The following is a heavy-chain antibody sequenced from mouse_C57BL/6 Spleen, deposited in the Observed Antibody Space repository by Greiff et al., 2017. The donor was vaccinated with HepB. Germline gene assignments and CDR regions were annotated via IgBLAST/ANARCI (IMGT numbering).Heavy chain of an antibody. J-gene: IGHJ3*01. CDR3: ARGYYGSSFFAY. V-gene: IGHV1-50*01. D-gene: IGHD1-1*01. CDR2: IDPSDSYT. Sequence: VQLQQPGAELVKPGASVKLSCKASGYTFTSYWMQWVKQRPGQGLEWIGEIDPSDSYTNYNQKFKGKATLTVDTSSSTAYMQLSSLTSEDSAVYYCARGYYGSSFFAYWGQGTLVTVSA. CDR1: GYTFTSYW.